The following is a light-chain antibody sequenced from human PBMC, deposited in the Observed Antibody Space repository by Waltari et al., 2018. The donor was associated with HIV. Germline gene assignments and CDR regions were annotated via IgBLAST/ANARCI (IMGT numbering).Light chain of an antibody. CDR1: ALPKKY. V-gene: IGLV3-10*01. CDR2: EDK. Sequence: SYELTQAPSVSVTPGQTARITCPGDALPKKYAYWYRQRSGQAPVLVIYEDKKRPSGIPERFSGSSSGTMATLTISGAQVEDEADYYCYSTDSSGNHRVFGGGTKLTVL. CDR3: YSTDSSGNHRV. J-gene: IGLJ2*01.